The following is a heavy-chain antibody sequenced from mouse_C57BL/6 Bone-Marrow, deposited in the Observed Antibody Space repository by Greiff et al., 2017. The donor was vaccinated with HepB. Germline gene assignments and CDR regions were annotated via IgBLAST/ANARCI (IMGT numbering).Heavy chain of an antibody. J-gene: IGHJ4*01. D-gene: IGHD1-1*01. CDR1: GYTFTDYN. Sequence: VQLKESGPELVKPGASVKIPCKASGYTFTDYNMDWVKQSHGKSLEWIGDINPNNGGTIYNQKFKGKATLTVDKSSSTAYMELRSLTSEDTAVYYCARSPNNYGSSYYYYAMDYWGQGTSVTVSS. CDR3: ARSPNNYGSSYYYYAMDY. CDR2: INPNNGGT. V-gene: IGHV1-18*01.